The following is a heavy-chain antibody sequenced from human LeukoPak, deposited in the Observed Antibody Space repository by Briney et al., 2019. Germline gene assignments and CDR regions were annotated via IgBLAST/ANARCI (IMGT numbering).Heavy chain of an antibody. CDR3: ARSGYSYGYYVY. J-gene: IGHJ4*02. CDR2: MYYSGST. D-gene: IGHD5-18*01. V-gene: IGHV4-59*01. CDR1: GGSISSYY. Sequence: PSETLSLTCTVSGGSISSYYWSWIRQPPGKGLEWIGYMYYSGSTKYNPSLKSRVTILLGTSKNQFSLKLSSVTAADTAVYFCARSGYSYGYYVYWGQGTLVTVSS.